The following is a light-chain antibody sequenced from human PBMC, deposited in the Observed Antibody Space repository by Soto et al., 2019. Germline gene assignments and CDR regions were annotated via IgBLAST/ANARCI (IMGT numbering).Light chain of an antibody. CDR2: KVS. J-gene: IGKJ2*01. Sequence: DVVMTQSPLSLPVTLGQPASISCKSSHTVLYSDGNTDLNWFHQRPGQSPRRLISKVSNRDSGVPDRFRGSGSDSDFTLKISRVEADDVGIYYCLQRINWSHTPGQGTKVDIK. CDR1: HTVLYSDGNTD. CDR3: LQRINWSHT. V-gene: IGKV2-30*01.